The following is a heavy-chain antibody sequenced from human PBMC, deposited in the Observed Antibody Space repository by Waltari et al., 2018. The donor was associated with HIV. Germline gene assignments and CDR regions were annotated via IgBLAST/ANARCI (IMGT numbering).Heavy chain of an antibody. Sequence: EVQLVESGGGLVHPGGSLRLSCAASGFTFSSYAMSWVRQAPGKGLEWVSAISGSGGSTYYADSGKGRFTISRDNSKNTLYLQMNSLRAEDTAVYYCAKGSNLNWYFDLWGRGTLVTVSS. V-gene: IGHV3-23*04. D-gene: IGHD4-4*01. CDR3: AKGSNLNWYFDL. CDR1: GFTFSSYA. J-gene: IGHJ2*01. CDR2: ISGSGGST.